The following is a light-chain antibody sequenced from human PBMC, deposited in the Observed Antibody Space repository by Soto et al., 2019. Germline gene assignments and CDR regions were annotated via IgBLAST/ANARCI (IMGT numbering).Light chain of an antibody. V-gene: IGKV3D-20*01. CDR2: DAS. Sequence: EIVLTQSPATLSLSPGERATLSCGASQSVSNNYLAWYQQKPGLAPRLLIYDASSRATGIPDRFSGGGSGTDFTLTISRLEPEDFAVYYCQQYGSSPGTFGQGTKLEIK. CDR1: QSVSNNY. CDR3: QQYGSSPGT. J-gene: IGKJ2*01.